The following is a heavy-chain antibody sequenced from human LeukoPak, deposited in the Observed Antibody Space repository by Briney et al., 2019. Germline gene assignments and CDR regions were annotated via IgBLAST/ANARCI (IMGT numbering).Heavy chain of an antibody. CDR3: AVRSTVAIPIY. CDR2: INPNSGGT. Sequence: GASVKVSCKASGYTFTAFYIYWVRQAPGQGLEWMGWINPNSGGTNYPQKFQGRVTMTRDTSIGTAYMELSGLRSDDTAMYYCAVRSTVAIPIYWGQGTLVTVSS. J-gene: IGHJ4*02. D-gene: IGHD5-12*01. V-gene: IGHV1-2*02. CDR1: GYTFTAFY.